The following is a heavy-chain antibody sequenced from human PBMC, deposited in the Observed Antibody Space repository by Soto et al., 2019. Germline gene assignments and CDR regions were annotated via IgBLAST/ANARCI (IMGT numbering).Heavy chain of an antibody. CDR1: GGSISNRNYY. CDR3: ARQVLAVAGYYFDY. D-gene: IGHD6-19*01. Sequence: PSETLSLTCTVSGGSISNRNYYWGWIRQPPGKGLEWIGTIYYSGSTDYNPSLKSRVTMSVDTSKNQFSLKLSSVTAADTAVYYCARQVLAVAGYYFDYWGQGTPVTVYS. CDR2: IYYSGST. J-gene: IGHJ4*02. V-gene: IGHV4-39*01.